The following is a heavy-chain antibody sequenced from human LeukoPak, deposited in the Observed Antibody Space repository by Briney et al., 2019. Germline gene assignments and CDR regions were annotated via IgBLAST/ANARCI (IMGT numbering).Heavy chain of an antibody. CDR2: ISSSSSTI. CDR3: ARMMLGTDYDFWSGYYPNNYYYYGMDV. V-gene: IGHV3-48*02. D-gene: IGHD3-3*01. Sequence: GGSLRLSCAASGFTFSSYSMNWVRQAPGKGLEWVSYISSSSSTIYYADSVKGRFTISRDNAKNSLYLQMNSLRDEDTAVYYCARMMLGTDYDFWSGYYPNNYYYYGMDVWAKGPRSPSP. J-gene: IGHJ6*02. CDR1: GFTFSSYS.